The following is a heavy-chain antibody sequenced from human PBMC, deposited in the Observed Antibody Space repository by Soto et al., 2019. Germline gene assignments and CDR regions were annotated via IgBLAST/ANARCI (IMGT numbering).Heavy chain of an antibody. CDR1: GYTFTSYY. CDR3: AREDFQLTYFDY. V-gene: IGHV1-46*01. D-gene: IGHD3-3*01. CDR2: INPSGGST. Sequence: QVQLVQSGAEVKKPGASVKVSCKASGYTFTSYYMHWVRQAPGQGLEWMGIINPSGGSTSYAQKFQGRGTMTRDTSTSTVYMELSSLRSEDTAVYYCAREDFQLTYFDYWGQGTLVTVSS. J-gene: IGHJ4*02.